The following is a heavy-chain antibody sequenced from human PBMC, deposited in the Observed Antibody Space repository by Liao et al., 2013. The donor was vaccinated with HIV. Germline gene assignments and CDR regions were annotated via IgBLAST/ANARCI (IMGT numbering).Heavy chain of an antibody. CDR3: ATGPTYRLLCCSFHD. Sequence: QVQLQESGPGLVKPSETLSLTCAVSGGSMSSYYWSWIRQPPGKGLEWIAYMYYTSVSANTYPSLESRVTISVDKSKNQFSLSLSSVTAADTAVYYCATGPTYRLLCCSFHDWGQGTMVTVSS. D-gene: IGHD2-21*01. CDR1: GGSMSSYY. J-gene: IGHJ3*01. V-gene: IGHV4-59*08. CDR2: MYYTSVSA.